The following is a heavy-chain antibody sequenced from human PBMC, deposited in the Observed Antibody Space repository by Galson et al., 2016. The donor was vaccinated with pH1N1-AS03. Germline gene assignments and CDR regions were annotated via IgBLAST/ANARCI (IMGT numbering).Heavy chain of an antibody. Sequence: SVKVSCKASGYTFTSYGVSWVRQAPGQGLEWMGWISAYNGDTKYAQRLQGRVTMTTETSTTTAYMELTSLGSADTAVYYCARGRHWMVSYYFDYWGQGTLVTVSA. D-gene: IGHD6-19*01. CDR1: GYTFTSYG. V-gene: IGHV1-18*04. J-gene: IGHJ4*02. CDR3: ARGRHWMVSYYFDY. CDR2: ISAYNGDT.